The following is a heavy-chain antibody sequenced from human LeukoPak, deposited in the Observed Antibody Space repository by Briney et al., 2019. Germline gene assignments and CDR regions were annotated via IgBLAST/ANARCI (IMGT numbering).Heavy chain of an antibody. D-gene: IGHD3-22*01. CDR3: ARVYSRRSSGYYYADY. V-gene: IGHV1-8*01. CDR2: MNPNSGNT. Sequence: ASVKVFCKASGYTFTSNDINWVRQAAGQGLGWMGWMNPNSGNTGYAQKFQGRVTMTRNTSINTAYMELSSLRSQDTAIYYCARVYSRRSSGYYYADYWGQGTLVTVSS. CDR1: GYTFTSND. J-gene: IGHJ4*02.